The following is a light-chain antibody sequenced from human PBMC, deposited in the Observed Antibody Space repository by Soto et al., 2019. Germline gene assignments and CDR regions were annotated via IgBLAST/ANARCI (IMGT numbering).Light chain of an antibody. V-gene: IGKV1-9*01. CDR2: AAS. J-gene: IGKJ1*01. CDR1: QGIGSY. CDR3: QQYGSSRT. Sequence: DIQLTQSPSFLSASLGDTVTITCRASQGIGSYLAWYQQKPGKAPKLLIYAASTLQSGVPSRFGGSGSGTDFTLTISRLEPEDFAVYYCQQYGSSRTCGQGTKV.